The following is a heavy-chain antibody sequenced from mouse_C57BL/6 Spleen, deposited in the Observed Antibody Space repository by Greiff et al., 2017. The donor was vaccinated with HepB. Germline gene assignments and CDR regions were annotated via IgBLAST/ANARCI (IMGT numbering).Heavy chain of an antibody. CDR2: IDPANGNT. Sequence: EVKLQESVAELVRPGASVKLSCTASGFNIKNTYMHWVKQRPEQGLEWIGRIDPANGNTKYAPKFQGKATITADTSSNTAYLQLSSLTSEDTAIYYCARGELRREAWFAYWGQGTLVTVSA. CDR1: GFNIKNTY. J-gene: IGHJ3*01. CDR3: ARGELRREAWFAY. V-gene: IGHV14-3*01. D-gene: IGHD2-4*01.